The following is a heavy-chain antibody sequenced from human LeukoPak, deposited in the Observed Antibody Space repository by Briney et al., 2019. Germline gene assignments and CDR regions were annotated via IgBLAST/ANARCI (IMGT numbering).Heavy chain of an antibody. J-gene: IGHJ4*02. V-gene: IGHV3-23*01. D-gene: IGHD3-10*01. CDR3: ARVRGTYSFDY. CDR2: ISDGGYNT. Sequence: GGSLRLSCEASGFTFGGYTMTWVRRAPGKELEWVSIISDGGYNTYYADSVKGRFTISRDNSKYTLYLQMDSLRADDTAIYYCARVRGTYSFDYWGQGILVAVSS. CDR1: GFTFGGYT.